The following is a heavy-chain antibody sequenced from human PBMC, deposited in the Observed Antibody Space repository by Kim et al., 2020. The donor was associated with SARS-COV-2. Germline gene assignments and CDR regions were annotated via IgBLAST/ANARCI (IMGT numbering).Heavy chain of an antibody. V-gene: IGHV4-61*02. CDR2: IYTSGST. Sequence: SETLSLTCTVSGGSISSGSYYWSWIRQPAGKGLEWIGRIYTSGSTNYNPSLKSRVTISVDTSKNQFSLKLSSVTAADTAVYYCAREGATPSGMDVWGQGTTVTVSS. D-gene: IGHD2-15*01. CDR1: GGSISSGSYY. CDR3: AREGATPSGMDV. J-gene: IGHJ6*02.